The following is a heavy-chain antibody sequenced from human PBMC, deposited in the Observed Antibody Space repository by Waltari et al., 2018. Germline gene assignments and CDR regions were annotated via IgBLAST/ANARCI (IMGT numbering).Heavy chain of an antibody. J-gene: IGHJ4*02. CDR3: ARGNHLDF. V-gene: IGHV1-2*02. Sequence: QVQLVQPGADVGKPGAAAKVSCQATGYSFSDYDIYWVRQAPGQGLEWMAWIKPNSGETKYAQKFQGRVTLTRDTSISTAYMELPRMTVDDTAVYYCARGNHLDFWGQGTIVTVSS. CDR2: IKPNSGET. CDR1: GYSFSDYD.